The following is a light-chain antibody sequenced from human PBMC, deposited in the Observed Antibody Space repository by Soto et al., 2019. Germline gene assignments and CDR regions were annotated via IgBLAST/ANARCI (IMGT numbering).Light chain of an antibody. J-gene: IGKJ4*01. CDR1: QDIVHY. CDR2: SAS. CDR3: QQYHSYPLT. Sequence: DIQMTQFPPSLSASVGDRVTITCRASQDIVHYLARFQQIPGKAPKSLIYSASSLQSGVPSRFSGRASGTEFSLTISSLQPEDFATYYCQQYHSYPLTFGGGTKVEIK. V-gene: IGKV1-16*01.